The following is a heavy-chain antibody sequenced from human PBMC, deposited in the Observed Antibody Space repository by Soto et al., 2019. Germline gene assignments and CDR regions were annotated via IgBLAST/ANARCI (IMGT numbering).Heavy chain of an antibody. Sequence: SGPTLVNPTQTLTLTCTVSGFSLTTIGVGVGWIRQSPGKGLEWLASVYWHDDLRYNPSLKDRLTISRDTSKNQVVLTMTNMDPVDTATYYCARAYDWNYAWGQGSLVTVSS. J-gene: IGHJ5*02. V-gene: IGHV2-5*01. CDR1: GFSLTTIGVG. CDR2: VYWHDDL. CDR3: ARAYDWNYA. D-gene: IGHD1-7*01.